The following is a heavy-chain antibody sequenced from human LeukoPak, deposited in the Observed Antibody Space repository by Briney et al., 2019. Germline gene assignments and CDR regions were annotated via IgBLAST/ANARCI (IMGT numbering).Heavy chain of an antibody. CDR3: ARSYSSSFLDY. Sequence: GGSLRLSCAASGFTFSSYGMHWVRQAPGKGLEWVAVIWYDGRNKYYEDSVKGRFTISRDNSKNTVYMQMNSRRAEDRGVYYWARSYSSSFLDYWRQGTLLTVSS. CDR2: IWYDGRNK. J-gene: IGHJ4*02. V-gene: IGHV3-33*01. CDR1: GFTFSSYG. D-gene: IGHD6-6*01.